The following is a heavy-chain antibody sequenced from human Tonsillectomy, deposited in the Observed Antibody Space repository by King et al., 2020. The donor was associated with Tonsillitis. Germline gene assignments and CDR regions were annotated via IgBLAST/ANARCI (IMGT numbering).Heavy chain of an antibody. V-gene: IGHV3-23*04. CDR1: GFTFSSYA. CDR3: AKVNSGYFDY. CDR2: FGGSGDGT. J-gene: IGHJ4*02. Sequence: VQLVESGGGLAQPGGSVRLSCIVSGFTFSSYAMSWVRQAPGKGLEWVSTFGGSGDGTYYADSVKGRVTISRDNSKNNLYLQMNSLRAEDTAVYYCAKVNSGYFDYWGQGALVTVSS. D-gene: IGHD1-26*01.